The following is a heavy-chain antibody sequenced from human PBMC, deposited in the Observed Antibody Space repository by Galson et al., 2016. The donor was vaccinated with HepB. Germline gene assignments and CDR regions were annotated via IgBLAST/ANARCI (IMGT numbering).Heavy chain of an antibody. Sequence: QSGAEVKEPGESLKISCKGSGYSFTNYWIGWVRQMPGKGLEWMGITYPGDSNTRYSPSFQGQVTISADKSISTAYLQWSSLKASDTAIYYCARRGGSTWLSRIRKRDYLDDWGQGTLVTVSS. D-gene: IGHD5-24*01. CDR2: TYPGDSNT. J-gene: IGHJ4*02. CDR1: GYSFTNYW. CDR3: ARRGGSTWLSRIRKRDYLDD. V-gene: IGHV5-51*01.